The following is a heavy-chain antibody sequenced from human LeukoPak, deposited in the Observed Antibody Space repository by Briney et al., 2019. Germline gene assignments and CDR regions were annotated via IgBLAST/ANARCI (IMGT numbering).Heavy chain of an antibody. Sequence: GGSLRLYCAASGFTFHDYGMSWVRQAPGKGLEWVSGINWNGGSTGYADSVKGRFTISRDNAKNSLYLQMNSLRAEDTALYYCARASKTGYDFWSGSQYYYYYYYMDVWGKGTTVTVSS. J-gene: IGHJ6*03. CDR2: INWNGGST. V-gene: IGHV3-20*04. CDR1: GFTFHDYG. D-gene: IGHD3-3*01. CDR3: ARASKTGYDFWSGSQYYYYYYYMDV.